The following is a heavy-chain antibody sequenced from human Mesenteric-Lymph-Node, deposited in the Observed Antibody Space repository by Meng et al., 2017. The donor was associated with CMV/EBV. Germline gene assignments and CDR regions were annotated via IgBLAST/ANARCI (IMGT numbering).Heavy chain of an antibody. Sequence: SETLSLTCGVYGGSFSGYYWIWIRQPPGTGLEWTGSVYFSGTTYYNPSLKSRVTMSVHTSTNQFSLSLSSVTAADTAVYYCARSRGQYSSSRYFGPSSGYYFDYWGQGTLVTVSS. CDR3: ARSRGQYSSSRYFGPSSGYYFDY. D-gene: IGHD6-13*01. V-gene: IGHV4-34*01. J-gene: IGHJ4*02. CDR2: VYFSGTT. CDR1: GGSFSGYY.